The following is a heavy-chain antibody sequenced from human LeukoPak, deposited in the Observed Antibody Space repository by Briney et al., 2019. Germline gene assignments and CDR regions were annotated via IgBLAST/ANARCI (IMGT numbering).Heavy chain of an antibody. Sequence: ASVKVSCKASGYTFTGYYMHWVRQAPGQGLEWMGRINPNSGGTNYAQKFQGRVTMTRDTSISTAYMEPSRLRSDDTAVYYCATRLRFLEWLSLWGQGTLVTVSS. CDR2: INPNSGGT. CDR3: ATRLRFLEWLSL. CDR1: GYTFTGYY. V-gene: IGHV1-2*06. J-gene: IGHJ4*02. D-gene: IGHD3-3*01.